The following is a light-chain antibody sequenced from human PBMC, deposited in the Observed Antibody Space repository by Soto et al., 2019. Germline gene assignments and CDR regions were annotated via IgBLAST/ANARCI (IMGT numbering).Light chain of an antibody. V-gene: IGKV2-30*01. CDR1: QSLVYSDGNTY. CDR2: KFS. CDR3: MQGTYWPGT. Sequence: DVVMTQSPLSLPVTLGQPASISCRSSQSLVYSDGNTYFDWFQQSPGLSPRRLIYKFSNRYSGVRDRFNGRGSGTDFTLKISSVEAEYGGVDYFMQGTYWPGTFGQGTKLEIK. J-gene: IGKJ2*02.